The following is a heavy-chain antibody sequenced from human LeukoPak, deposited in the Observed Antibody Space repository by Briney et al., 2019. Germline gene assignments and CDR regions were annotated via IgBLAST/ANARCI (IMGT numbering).Heavy chain of an antibody. CDR1: GGSISNNLYY. D-gene: IGHD3-3*01. V-gene: IGHV4-61*05. J-gene: IGHJ6*03. CDR2: IYYSGST. CDR3: ATGPLLEWLLSPTQTYYYYMDV. Sequence: PSETLSLTCTVSGGSISNNLYYWGWIRQPPGKGLEWIGYIYYSGSTNYNPSLKSRVTISVDTSKNQFSLKLSSVTAADTAVYCCATGPLLEWLLSPTQTYYYYMDVWGKGTTVTVSS.